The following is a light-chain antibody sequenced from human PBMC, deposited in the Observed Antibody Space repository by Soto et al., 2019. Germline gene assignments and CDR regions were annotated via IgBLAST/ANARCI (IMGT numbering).Light chain of an antibody. CDR3: QQYGSSSWT. V-gene: IGKV3-20*01. CDR2: GTS. J-gene: IGKJ1*01. CDR1: QSVRSSH. Sequence: EIVLTQSPGTLSLSPGERATLSCRASQSVRSSHLAWYQQMPGQAPRLLIYGTSNRATGIPDRFSGSGSGTDFTLTISRLEPEDFAVYYCQQYGSSSWTFGQGTKVDIK.